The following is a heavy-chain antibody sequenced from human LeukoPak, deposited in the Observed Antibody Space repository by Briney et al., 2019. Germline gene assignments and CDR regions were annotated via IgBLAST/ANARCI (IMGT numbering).Heavy chain of an antibody. CDR1: GLTVSSRY. CDR3: ASRPEGDAGVIDY. Sequence: PGGSLRLSCAASGLTVSSRYMSWVRQAPGKGLECVSIIYSGGRTNYADSVKGRFTISRDSSKNTLYLQMNSLSAEDTAVYYCASRPEGDAGVIDYWGLGTLVTVSS. V-gene: IGHV3-53*01. J-gene: IGHJ4*02. D-gene: IGHD1-14*01. CDR2: IYSGGRT.